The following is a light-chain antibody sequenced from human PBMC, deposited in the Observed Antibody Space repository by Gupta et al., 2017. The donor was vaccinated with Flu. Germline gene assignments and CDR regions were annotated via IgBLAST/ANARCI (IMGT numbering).Light chain of an antibody. CDR2: AAS. V-gene: IGKV1-39*01. CDR1: HNTLGY. CDR3: QQRDSTPYT. J-gene: IGKJ2*01. Sequence: DIQMTQFPSSLSASVGDRVTITCRASHNTLGYINWFQQKPGTAPKLLIYAASSLQSGVPSRFSGSESETDFTLTISRLQPEDFAIYYCQQRDSTPYTFDQGTRLEV.